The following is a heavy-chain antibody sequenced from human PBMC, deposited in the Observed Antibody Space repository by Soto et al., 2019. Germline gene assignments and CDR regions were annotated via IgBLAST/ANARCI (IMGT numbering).Heavy chain of an antibody. CDR3: ARHPELTGDPYYFDY. CDR1: GYSFTSYW. D-gene: IGHD7-27*01. J-gene: IGHJ4*02. V-gene: IGHV5-10-1*01. CDR2: IDPSDSYT. Sequence: GESLKISCKGSGYSFTSYWISWVRQMPGKGLEWMGRIDPSDSYTNNSPSFQGHVTISADKSISTVYLQWSSLKASDTAMYYCARHPELTGDPYYFDYWGQGTLVTVSS.